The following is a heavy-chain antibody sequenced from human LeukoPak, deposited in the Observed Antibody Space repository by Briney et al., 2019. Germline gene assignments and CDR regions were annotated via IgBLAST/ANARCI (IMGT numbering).Heavy chain of an antibody. Sequence: PGGSLRLSRAASGFTFSSYAMSWVRQAPGKGLEWVSAISGSGGSTYYADSVKGRFTISRDNSKNTLYLQMNSLRAEDTAVYYCAKDVSYHDRTYYYDSSGYYLFDYWGQGTLVTVSS. D-gene: IGHD3-22*01. CDR3: AKDVSYHDRTYYYDSSGYYLFDY. J-gene: IGHJ4*02. V-gene: IGHV3-23*01. CDR1: GFTFSSYA. CDR2: ISGSGGST.